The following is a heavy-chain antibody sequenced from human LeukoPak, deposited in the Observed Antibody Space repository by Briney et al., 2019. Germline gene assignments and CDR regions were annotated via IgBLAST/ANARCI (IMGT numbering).Heavy chain of an antibody. J-gene: IGHJ4*02. CDR1: GFTFSCYA. CDR2: ISGSGGST. D-gene: IGHD3-22*01. Sequence: AGGSLRLSCAASGFTFSCYAMRWVGPAPAKGLAWVSAISGSGGSTYYADSVKGRFTISRDNSKNMLYLQMNSLRAEDTALYYCAKDADISVQLVVITSFDSWGQGTLVTVSS. CDR3: AKDADISVQLVVITSFDS. V-gene: IGHV3-23*01.